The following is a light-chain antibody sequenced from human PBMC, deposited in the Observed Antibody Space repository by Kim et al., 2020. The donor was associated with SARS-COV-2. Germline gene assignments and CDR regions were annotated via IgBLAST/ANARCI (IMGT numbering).Light chain of an antibody. CDR1: SSNIGAGYD. J-gene: IGLJ2*01. CDR3: QSYDSGLSVL. V-gene: IGLV1-40*01. CDR2: GNS. Sequence: GQRVTISCTGSSSNIGAGYDVHWYQQLPGTAPKLLIYGNSNRPSGVPDRFSGSKSGTSASLAITGLQAEDEADYYCQSYDSGLSVLFGGGTKVTVL.